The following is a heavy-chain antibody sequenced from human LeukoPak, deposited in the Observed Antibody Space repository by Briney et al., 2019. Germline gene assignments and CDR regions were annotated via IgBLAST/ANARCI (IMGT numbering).Heavy chain of an antibody. D-gene: IGHD6-6*01. CDR3: ASDRSIYSSSSGFDY. V-gene: IGHV3-7*03. CDR1: GFIFSSYW. CDR2: IKQDGTEK. Sequence: GGSLRLSCAASGFIFSSYWMSWVRQAPGKGLEWVANIKQDGTEKYYVGSVKGRFTISRDNAKKSLYLQMSSLRAEDTAVYYCASDRSIYSSSSGFDYWGQGTLVTVSS. J-gene: IGHJ4*02.